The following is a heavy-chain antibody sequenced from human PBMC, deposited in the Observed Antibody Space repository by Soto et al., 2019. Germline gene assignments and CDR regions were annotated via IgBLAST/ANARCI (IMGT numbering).Heavy chain of an antibody. CDR3: ATRGITGTTDYYYGMDV. J-gene: IGHJ6*02. Sequence: QVQLVQSGAEVKKPGSSVKVSCKASGGTFSSYAISWVRQAPGQGLEWMGGIIPIFGTANYAQKLQGRVTINADKYTSTAYMELSSLGSADTAVYYCATRGITGTTDYYYGMDVWGQGTTVTVSS. V-gene: IGHV1-69*06. CDR2: IIPIFGTA. D-gene: IGHD1-7*01. CDR1: GGTFSSYA.